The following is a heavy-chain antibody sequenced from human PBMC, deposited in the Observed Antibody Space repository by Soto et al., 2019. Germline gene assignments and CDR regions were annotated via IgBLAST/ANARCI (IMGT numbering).Heavy chain of an antibody. CDR2: VYYSGST. D-gene: IGHD3-10*01. Sequence: QVQLQESGPGLVKPSQTLSLTCNVSGGAVSTGGHYWSWIRQHPGKGLEWIGYVYYSGSTYYNPSLRSRLTMSSDTSTNQFSLNLGYVTAADKAVYYCAGSSGYYGSWSSYYYFDSWGQGTLVTVSS. CDR1: GGAVSTGGHY. J-gene: IGHJ4*02. V-gene: IGHV4-31*03. CDR3: AGSSGYYGSWSSYYYFDS.